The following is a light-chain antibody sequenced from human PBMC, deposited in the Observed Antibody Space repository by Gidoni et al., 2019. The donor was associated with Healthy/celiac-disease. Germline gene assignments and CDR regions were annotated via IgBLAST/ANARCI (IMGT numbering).Light chain of an antibody. Sequence: DIQMTQSPSSLSASVGDRVTITCRASQSISSYLKWYQQKPGKDPKLLIYAASSLQSGVPSRFGGSGSGTDFTLTISSLQPEEFATYYFQQSYSTPYTFGQGTKLEIK. V-gene: IGKV1-39*01. J-gene: IGKJ2*01. CDR1: QSISSY. CDR2: AAS. CDR3: QQSYSTPYT.